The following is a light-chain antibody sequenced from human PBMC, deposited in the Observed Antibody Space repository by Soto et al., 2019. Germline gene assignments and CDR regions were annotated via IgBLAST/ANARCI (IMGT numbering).Light chain of an antibody. V-gene: IGKV1-39*01. CDR1: QSISSY. CDR3: QQTYSTPLT. Sequence: DIQMTQSPSSLSASVGDRVTITCRASQSISSYLNWYQQKPGKAPKLLIYAASSLQSGVPSRFSGSGSGTDSTLTISSLQPEDFATYYYQQTYSTPLTFGGGTKVEIK. J-gene: IGKJ4*01. CDR2: AAS.